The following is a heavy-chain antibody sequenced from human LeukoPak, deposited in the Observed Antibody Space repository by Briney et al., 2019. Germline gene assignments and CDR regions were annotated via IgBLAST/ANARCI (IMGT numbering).Heavy chain of an antibody. CDR1: GYTFTSYS. V-gene: IGHV1-2*02. D-gene: IGHD2-8*01. J-gene: IGHJ5*02. CDR2: INPNSGGT. Sequence: ASVKVSCKASGYTFTSYSVSWGRQAPGQGLEWMGWINPNSGGTNYAQKFQGRVTMTRDTSISTAYMELSRLRSDDTAVYYCARAGCTNGVCSDWFDPWGQGTLVTVSS. CDR3: ARAGCTNGVCSDWFDP.